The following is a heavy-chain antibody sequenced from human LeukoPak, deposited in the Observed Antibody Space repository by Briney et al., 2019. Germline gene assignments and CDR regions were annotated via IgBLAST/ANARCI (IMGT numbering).Heavy chain of an antibody. CDR2: INYSGST. D-gene: IGHD3-22*01. J-gene: IGHJ4*02. CDR1: GASIRSYY. Sequence: SETLSLTCTVSGASIRSYYSNWLRQPPGKGLEWIGYINYSGSTNSNPSLKSRATISMDTSKHHFSLKLSSVTAADTAVYYCARDTRSYDSSGYYFFDFWGQGNLVTVSS. CDR3: ARDTRSYDSSGYYFFDF. V-gene: IGHV4-59*01.